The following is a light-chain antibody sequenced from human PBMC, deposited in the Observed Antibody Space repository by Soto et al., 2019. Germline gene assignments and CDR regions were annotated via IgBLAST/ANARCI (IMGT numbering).Light chain of an antibody. J-gene: IGLJ1*01. CDR2: RNN. Sequence: QSVLTQPPSASGTPGQRVTISCSGSSSNIGSNYVYWYQQLPGTAPKLLIYRNNQRPSGVPDPFSGSKSGTSASLAISGLRSEDEADYYCAAWDDSLSAHYVFGTGTKLTVL. CDR3: AAWDDSLSAHYV. CDR1: SSNIGSNY. V-gene: IGLV1-47*01.